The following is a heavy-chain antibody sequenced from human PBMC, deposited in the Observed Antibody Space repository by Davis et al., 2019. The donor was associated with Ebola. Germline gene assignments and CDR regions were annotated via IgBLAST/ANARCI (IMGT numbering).Heavy chain of an antibody. V-gene: IGHV4-34*01. D-gene: IGHD4/OR15-4a*01. Sequence: PSETLSLTCAVYGGSFSGYYWSWIRQPPGKGLEWIGEINHSGSTNYNPSLKSRVTISVDTSKNQFSLKLSSVTAADTAVYYCARGRVGAMDYYYGMDVWGQGTTVTVSS. J-gene: IGHJ6*02. CDR2: INHSGST. CDR1: GGSFSGYY. CDR3: ARGRVGAMDYYYGMDV.